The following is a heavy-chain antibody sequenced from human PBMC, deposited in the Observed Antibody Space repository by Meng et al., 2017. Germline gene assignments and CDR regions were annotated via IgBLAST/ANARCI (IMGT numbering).Heavy chain of an antibody. CDR3: ARAKREFHSTILGYFDL. J-gene: IGHJ2*01. CDR2: ISYDGSNK. V-gene: IGHV3-30*04. Sequence: SLKISCAASGFTFSSYAMHWVRQAPGKGLEWVAVISYDGSNKYYADSVKGRFTISRDNSKNTLYLQMNSLRAEDTAVYYCARAKREFHSTILGYFDLWGRGTLVTVSS. CDR1: GFTFSSYA. D-gene: IGHD3-10*01.